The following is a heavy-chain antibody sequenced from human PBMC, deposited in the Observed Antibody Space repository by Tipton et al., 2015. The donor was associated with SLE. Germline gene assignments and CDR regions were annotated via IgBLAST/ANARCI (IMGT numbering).Heavy chain of an antibody. D-gene: IGHD6-6*01. CDR1: GFTFGDYA. CDR3: TRDGEGSSSGDY. V-gene: IGHV3-49*03. J-gene: IGHJ4*02. Sequence: VQLVQSGGGLVQPGRSLRLSCTASGFTFGDYAMSWFRKAPGKGLEWVGFIRSKAYGGTTEYAASVKGRFTISRDDSKSIAYLQMNSLKTEDTAVYYCTRDGEGSSSGDYWGQGTLVTVSS. CDR2: IRSKAYGGTT.